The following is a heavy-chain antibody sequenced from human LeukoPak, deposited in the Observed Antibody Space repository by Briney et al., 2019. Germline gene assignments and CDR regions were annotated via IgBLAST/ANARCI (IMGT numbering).Heavy chain of an antibody. CDR3: ARDLLAGTGGDY. V-gene: IGHV3-30*09. J-gene: IGHJ4*02. D-gene: IGHD6-19*01. Sequence: GGSLRLSCAASGFIFSTYALQWVRQAPGEGLEWLAVISYDGSNKYYADSVKGRFAISRDNSKNRLYLQMNSLRADDTAVYYCARDLLAGTGGDYWGQGTLVTVSS. CDR1: GFIFSTYA. CDR2: ISYDGSNK.